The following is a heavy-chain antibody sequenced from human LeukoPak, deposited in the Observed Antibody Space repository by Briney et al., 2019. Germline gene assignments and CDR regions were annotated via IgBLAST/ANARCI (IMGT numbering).Heavy chain of an antibody. V-gene: IGHV4-59*12. D-gene: IGHD3-10*01. CDR2: IYYSGST. CDR3: AREGYYGSVKTDAFDI. Sequence: SETLSLTCTVSGGSISSYHWSWIRQPPGKGLEWIGYIYYSGSTNYNPSLKSRVTISVDTSKNQFSLKLSSVTAADTAVYYCAREGYYGSVKTDAFDIWGQGTMVTVSS. CDR1: GGSISSYH. J-gene: IGHJ3*02.